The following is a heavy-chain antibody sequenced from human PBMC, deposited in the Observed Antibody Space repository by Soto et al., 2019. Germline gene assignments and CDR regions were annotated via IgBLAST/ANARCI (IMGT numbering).Heavy chain of an antibody. J-gene: IGHJ6*02. CDR3: ARDDATYCGGDCYRYIYYGMDV. Sequence: SVKVSCKASGGTFSNHAISWVRQAPGQGLEWVGGIIPMFPTADYAQRFQGRVTITADDSTTTVYMELSGLRSEDTAMYYCARDDATYCGGDCYRYIYYGMDVWGQGTTVTVSS. CDR2: IIPMFPTA. CDR1: GGTFSNHA. D-gene: IGHD2-21*02. V-gene: IGHV1-69*13.